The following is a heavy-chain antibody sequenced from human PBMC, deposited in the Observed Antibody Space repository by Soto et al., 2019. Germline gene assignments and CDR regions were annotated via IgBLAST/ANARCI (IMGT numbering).Heavy chain of an antibody. CDR2: IYYSGST. J-gene: IGHJ4*02. V-gene: IGHV4-59*01. D-gene: IGHD3-3*02. CDR1: GGSISSYY. CDR3: ARAISYFDY. Sequence: SETLSLTCTVSGGSISSYYWSWIRQPPGKGLEWIGYIYYSGSTNYNPSLKSRVTISVDTSKNQFSLKLSSVTAADTAVYYCARAISYFDYWGQGTLVTVSS.